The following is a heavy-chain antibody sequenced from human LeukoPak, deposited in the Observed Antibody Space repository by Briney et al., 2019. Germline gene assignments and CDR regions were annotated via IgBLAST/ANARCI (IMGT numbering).Heavy chain of an antibody. J-gene: IGHJ6*02. CDR3: TRSLGVVIHGGMDV. Sequence: PAETLSLTCTVSGGSISSDHWSWIRQPAGKGLEWVAHIYYTGSTNYNPPLKDRCTISLDTPKNQFSLKLSSVTAADTAVYYCTRSLGVVIHGGMDVWGQGTTVTVSS. CDR1: GGSISSDH. D-gene: IGHD3-3*01. CDR2: IYYTGST. V-gene: IGHV4-59*01.